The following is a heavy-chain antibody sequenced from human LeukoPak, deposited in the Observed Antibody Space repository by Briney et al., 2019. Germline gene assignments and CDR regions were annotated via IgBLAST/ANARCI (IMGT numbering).Heavy chain of an antibody. Sequence: GGSLRLSCAASGFTFSSYSMNWVRQAPGKGLEWVSYISSSSSTIYYADSVKGRFTISRDNAKNTLYLQMNSLRAEDTAVYYCARVSEKIMITPPTPFDIWGQGTMVTVSS. J-gene: IGHJ3*02. CDR2: ISSSSSTI. V-gene: IGHV3-48*01. CDR1: GFTFSSYS. D-gene: IGHD3-16*01. CDR3: ARVSEKIMITPPTPFDI.